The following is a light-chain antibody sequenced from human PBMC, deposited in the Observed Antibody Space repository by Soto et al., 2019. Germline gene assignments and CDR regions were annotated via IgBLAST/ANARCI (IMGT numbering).Light chain of an antibody. J-gene: IGKJ5*01. CDR2: GAS. Sequence: EFVWTEYPGTLSLSPGERATLSXRARQRFSSGYLAGYQQKPGQAPRLLIYGASNRATDIPDRFSGRGSGTDFTLTISRLEPEDFAVYYCQQYGSSPPSGTFGQGTRLEIK. V-gene: IGKV3-20*01. CDR3: QQYGSSPPSGT. CDR1: QRFSSGY.